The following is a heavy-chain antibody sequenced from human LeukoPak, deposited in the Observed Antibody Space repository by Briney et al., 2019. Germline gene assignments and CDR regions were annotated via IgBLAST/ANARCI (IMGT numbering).Heavy chain of an antibody. CDR1: GFTVRSYS. J-gene: IGHJ4*02. V-gene: IGHV3-48*01. D-gene: IGHD6-13*01. Sequence: GGSLRLSCAASGFTVRSYSMNWVRQAPGKVLEWISYISPRSETIYYADSVKGRFTISRDNAKNSLYLQMNSLRAEDTAVYYCARPVSGDGTAAAQFDYWGQGTLVTVSS. CDR3: ARPVSGDGTAAAQFDY. CDR2: ISPRSETI.